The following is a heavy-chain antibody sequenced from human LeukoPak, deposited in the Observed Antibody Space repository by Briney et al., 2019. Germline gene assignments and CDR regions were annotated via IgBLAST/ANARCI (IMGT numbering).Heavy chain of an antibody. CDR3: ASFSSGFDGDDY. D-gene: IGHD6-19*01. V-gene: IGHV1-46*01. Sequence: ASVKVSCKASGYTFISYYIHWVRQAPGQGLDWMGMINPSGGVTSYAQKFQGRVTMTRDTSTSTVFMELSSLTSEDTAVYYCASFSSGFDGDDYWGQGTLVTVSS. J-gene: IGHJ4*02. CDR2: INPSGGVT. CDR1: GYTFISYY.